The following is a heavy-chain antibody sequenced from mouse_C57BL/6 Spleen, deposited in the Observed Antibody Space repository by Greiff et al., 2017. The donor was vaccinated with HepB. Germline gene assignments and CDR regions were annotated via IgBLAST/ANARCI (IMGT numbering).Heavy chain of an antibody. D-gene: IGHD2-5*01. CDR1: GYSITSDY. V-gene: IGHV3-8*01. CDR3: ARGDYSNYWYFDV. CDR2: ISYSGST. J-gene: IGHJ1*03. Sequence: EVKLVESGPGLAKPSQTLSLTCSVTGYSITSDYWNWIRKFPGNKLEYMGYISYSGSTYYNPSLKSRISITRDTSKNQYYLQLNSVTTEDTATYYCARGDYSNYWYFDVWGTGTTVTVSS.